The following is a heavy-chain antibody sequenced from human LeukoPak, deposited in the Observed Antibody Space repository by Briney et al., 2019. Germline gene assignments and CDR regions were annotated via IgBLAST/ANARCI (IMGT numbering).Heavy chain of an antibody. CDR2: IYYSGST. CDR1: GGSISSSSYY. CDR3: AGELAAAGTDAFDI. V-gene: IGHV4-39*01. Sequence: SETLSLTCTVSGGSISSSSYYWGWIRQPPGKGLEWIGSIYYSGSTYYNPSLKSRVTISVDTSKNQFSLKLSSVTAADTAVYYCAGELAAAGTDAFDIWGQGTMVTVSS. D-gene: IGHD6-13*01. J-gene: IGHJ3*02.